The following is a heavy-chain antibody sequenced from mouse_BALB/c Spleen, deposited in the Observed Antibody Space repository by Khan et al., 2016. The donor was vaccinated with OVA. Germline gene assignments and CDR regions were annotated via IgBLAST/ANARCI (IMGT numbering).Heavy chain of an antibody. V-gene: IGHV5-6*01. CDR2: ISSGGSYT. D-gene: IGHD1-1*01. CDR3: ARLAYYNNCGGFAY. CDR1: GFTFSTYG. J-gene: IGHJ3*01. Sequence: EVLLVESGGDLVKPGGSLKLSCAASGFTFSTYGMSWVRQSPDKRLEWVATISSGGSYTYYPDNVKGRSPISRDNAKNTPSLQMSSLKSEDTAMYDGARLAYYNNCGGFAYWGQGTLVTVSA.